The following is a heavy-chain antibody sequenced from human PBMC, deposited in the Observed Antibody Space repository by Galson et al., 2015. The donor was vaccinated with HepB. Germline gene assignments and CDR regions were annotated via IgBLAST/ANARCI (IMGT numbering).Heavy chain of an antibody. D-gene: IGHD3-9*01. CDR1: GYTFTSYD. CDR3: ARGRREYYYDILTGYYPYNWFDP. V-gene: IGHV1-8*01. CDR2: MNPNSGNT. J-gene: IGHJ5*02. Sequence: SVKVSCKASGYTFTSYDINWVRQATGQGLEWMGWMNPNSGNTGYAQKFQGRVTMTRNTSISTAYMELSSLRSEDTAVYYCARGRREYYYDILTGYYPYNWFDPWGQGTLVTVSS.